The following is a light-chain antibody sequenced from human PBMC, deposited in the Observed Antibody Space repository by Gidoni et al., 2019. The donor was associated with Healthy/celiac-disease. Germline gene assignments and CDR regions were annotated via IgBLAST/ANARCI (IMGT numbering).Light chain of an antibody. V-gene: IGKV1-39*01. CDR2: AAS. Sequence: DIQITQSPSSLSASVGDRITITSWASQNISSYLTWYQQKPGKAPKLLIYAASTLQSGVPSRFSGSGSGTDFTLNISSLQPEDFATYYCQQSYSTSRTFGQGTKVEIK. J-gene: IGKJ1*01. CDR3: QQSYSTSRT. CDR1: QNISSY.